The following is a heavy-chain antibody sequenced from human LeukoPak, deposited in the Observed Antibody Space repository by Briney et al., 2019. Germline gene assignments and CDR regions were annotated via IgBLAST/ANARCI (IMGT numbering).Heavy chain of an antibody. V-gene: IGHV4-61*02. CDR2: IYTSGST. J-gene: IGHJ4*02. CDR3: ARAPNYYDSSGYHDY. D-gene: IGHD3-22*01. Sequence: PSETLSLTCTVSGGSISSGSYYWSWIRQPAGKGLEWIGRIYTSGSTNYNPSLKSRVAISVDTSKNQFSLKLSSVTAADTAVYYCARAPNYYDSSGYHDYWGQGTLVTVSS. CDR1: GGSISSGSYY.